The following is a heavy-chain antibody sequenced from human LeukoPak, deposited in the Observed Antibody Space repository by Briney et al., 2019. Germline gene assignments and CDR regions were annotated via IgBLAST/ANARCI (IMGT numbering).Heavy chain of an antibody. Sequence: SGGSLRLSCAASGFTFSDYYMSWIRQAPGKALEWVSYVSSGSSTIYYADSVKGRFTVSRDNGKRSLYLHMNSLRAEDTAVYYCARDYGGSSPFGYWGQGTLVTVSS. J-gene: IGHJ4*02. V-gene: IGHV3-11*04. CDR3: ARDYGGSSPFGY. CDR1: GFTFSDYY. CDR2: VSSGSSTI. D-gene: IGHD4-23*01.